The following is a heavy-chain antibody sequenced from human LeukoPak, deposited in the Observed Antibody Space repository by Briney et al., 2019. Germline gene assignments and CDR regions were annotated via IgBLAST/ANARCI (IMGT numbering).Heavy chain of an antibody. Sequence: PGGSLRLSCAASGFTFSSYAMSWVRQAPGKGLEWVSAISGSGGSTYYADSVKGRFTISRDNSKNTLYLQMNSLRAEDTAVYYCAKDPGYYYDSSGYSAYWGQGTLVTVSS. V-gene: IGHV3-23*01. CDR2: ISGSGGST. J-gene: IGHJ4*02. CDR1: GFTFSSYA. D-gene: IGHD3-22*01. CDR3: AKDPGYYYDSSGYSAY.